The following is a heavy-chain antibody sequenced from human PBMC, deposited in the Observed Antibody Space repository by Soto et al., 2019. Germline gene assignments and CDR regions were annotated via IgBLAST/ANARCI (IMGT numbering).Heavy chain of an antibody. V-gene: IGHV3-23*01. J-gene: IGHJ5*02. D-gene: IGHD6-19*01. CDR2: ISGSGGST. CDR3: AKDQQWPIYNWFDP. CDR1: GFTFSSYA. Sequence: PGGSLRLSCADSGFTFSSYAMSWVRQAPGKGLEWVSAISGSGGSTYYADSVKGRFTISRDNSKNTLYLQMNSLRAEDTAVYYCAKDQQWPIYNWFDPWGQGTLVTVSS.